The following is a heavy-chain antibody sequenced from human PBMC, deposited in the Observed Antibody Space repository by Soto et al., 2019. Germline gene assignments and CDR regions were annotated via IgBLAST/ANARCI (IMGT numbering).Heavy chain of an antibody. D-gene: IGHD6-19*01. J-gene: IGHJ6*02. CDR1: GGSISSGDYY. Sequence: LSLTCTVSGGSISSGDYYMSWIRQAPGKGLEWVSYVSSSGSTIYYADSVKGRFTISRDNAKNSLYLQMNSLRAEDTAVYYCARNKNGYSSGWYSLDYYYYGMDVWGQGTTVTVSS. V-gene: IGHV3-11*01. CDR2: VSSSGSTI. CDR3: ARNKNGYSSGWYSLDYYYYGMDV.